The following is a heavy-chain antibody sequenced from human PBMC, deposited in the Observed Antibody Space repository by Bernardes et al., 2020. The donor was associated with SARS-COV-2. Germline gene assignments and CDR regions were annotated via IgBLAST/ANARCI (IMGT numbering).Heavy chain of an antibody. CDR2: ITGSSSDT. J-gene: IGHJ6*02. CDR3: ARDYYFRLDV. V-gene: IGHV3-11*06. Sequence: GGSLRLSCAASGFTFSNDYMAWSRQAPGKGLEWISYITGSSSDTKYADSVKGRFTISRDNGKNSLYLEMNSLRVEDTAVYYCARDYYFRLDVWGQGTTVTVSS. D-gene: IGHD3-22*01. CDR1: GFTFSNDY.